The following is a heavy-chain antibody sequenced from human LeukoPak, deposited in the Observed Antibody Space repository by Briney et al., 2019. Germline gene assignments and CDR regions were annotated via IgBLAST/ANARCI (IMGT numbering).Heavy chain of an antibody. V-gene: IGHV3-33*01. CDR1: GFTFSSYG. Sequence: GGSLRLSCAASGFTFSSYGMHWVRQAPGKGLEGVAVIWYDGSNKYYADSVKGRFTISRDNSKNTLYLQMNSLRAEDTAVYYCATLPYGDGPDCWGQGTRVTVSS. CDR3: ATLPYGDGPDC. J-gene: IGHJ4*02. CDR2: IWYDGSNK. D-gene: IGHD4-17*01.